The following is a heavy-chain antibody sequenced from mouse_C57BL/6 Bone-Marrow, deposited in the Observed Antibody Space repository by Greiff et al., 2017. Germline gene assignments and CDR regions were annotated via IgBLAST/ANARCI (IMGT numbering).Heavy chain of an antibody. Sequence: EVQLQQSGTVLARPGASVKMSCKTSGYTFTSYWMHWVKQRPGQGLEWIGAIYPGNSDTSYNQKFKGKAKLTAVTSASTAYMELSSLTNEDSAVYYCTRWYYYGSSSRCDYWGQGTTLTVSS. CDR2: IYPGNSDT. CDR1: GYTFTSYW. V-gene: IGHV1-5*01. D-gene: IGHD1-1*01. CDR3: TRWYYYGSSSRCDY. J-gene: IGHJ2*01.